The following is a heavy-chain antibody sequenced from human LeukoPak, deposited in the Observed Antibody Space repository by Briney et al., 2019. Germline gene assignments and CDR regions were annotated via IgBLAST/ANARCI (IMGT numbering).Heavy chain of an antibody. D-gene: IGHD1-26*01. J-gene: IGHJ5*02. CDR3: ARAGGREYSGSYPNWFDP. CDR1: GGSISSYY. V-gene: IGHV4-59*01. CDR2: IYYSGST. Sequence: PSETLSLTCTVSGGSISSYYWSWIRQPPGKGLEWIGYIYYSGSTNYNPSLKSRVTISVDTSKNQFSLKLSSVTAADTAVYYCARAGGREYSGSYPNWFDPWGQGTLVTVSS.